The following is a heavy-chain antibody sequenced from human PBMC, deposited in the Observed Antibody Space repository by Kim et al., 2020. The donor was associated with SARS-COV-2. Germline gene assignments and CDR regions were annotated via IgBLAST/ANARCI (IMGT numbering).Heavy chain of an antibody. D-gene: IGHD3-22*01. CDR3: ARGYYYDSSGYYQLSRDYYGMDV. CDR1: GGSFSSYY. J-gene: IGHJ6*02. CDR2: MNNSGST. Sequence: SETLSLTCAVYGGSFSSYYWSLIRQPPGKGLEWIGEMNNSGSTNSNPSPKSGVTISVDKSKNQFSLKLSSVTAADTAVYYCARGYYYDSSGYYQLSRDYYGMDVWGQGTTVTVSS. V-gene: IGHV4-34*01.